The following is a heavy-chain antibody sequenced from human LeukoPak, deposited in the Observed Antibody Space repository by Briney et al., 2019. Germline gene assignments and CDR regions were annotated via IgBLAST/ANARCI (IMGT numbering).Heavy chain of an antibody. V-gene: IGHV3-21*01. Sequence: PGGSLSLSCATSGFTLSSFKMTWIRQAPGKGLEWVASISPSSSYISYADSLKGRVTVSRDNAKHSVFLQMSSLRAEDTAVYYCARDLTGGEYFDSWGQGTLVSVSS. J-gene: IGHJ4*02. CDR1: GFTLSSFK. CDR3: ARDLTGGEYFDS. D-gene: IGHD3-16*01. CDR2: ISPSSSYI.